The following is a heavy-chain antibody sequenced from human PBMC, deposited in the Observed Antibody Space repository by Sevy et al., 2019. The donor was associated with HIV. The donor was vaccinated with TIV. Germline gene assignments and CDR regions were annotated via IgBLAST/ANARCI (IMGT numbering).Heavy chain of an antibody. V-gene: IGHV4-59*01. CDR1: GGSISSYY. Sequence: SETLSLTCTVSGGSISSYYWSWIRQPPGKGLEWIGYIYYSGSTNYNPSLKSRVTISVDTSKNQFSLKLSSVTAADTVVYYCARVPSGSYRNYYYYYMDVWGKGTTVTVSS. D-gene: IGHD1-26*01. J-gene: IGHJ6*03. CDR3: ARVPSGSYRNYYYYYMDV. CDR2: IYYSGST.